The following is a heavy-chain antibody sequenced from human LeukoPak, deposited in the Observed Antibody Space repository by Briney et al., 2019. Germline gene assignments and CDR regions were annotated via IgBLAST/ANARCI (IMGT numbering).Heavy chain of an antibody. D-gene: IGHD3-3*01. J-gene: IGHJ4*02. Sequence: ASVKVSCTASGYTFTSYAMNWVRQAPGQGLEWMGWTNTNTGNPTYAQGFTGRFVFSLDTSVNTAYLQISSLKAEDTAVYYCARGFGYYDFWSGYYCHYWGQGTLVTVSS. CDR2: TNTNTGNP. CDR3: ARGFGYYDFWSGYYCHY. V-gene: IGHV7-4-1*02. CDR1: GYTFTSYA.